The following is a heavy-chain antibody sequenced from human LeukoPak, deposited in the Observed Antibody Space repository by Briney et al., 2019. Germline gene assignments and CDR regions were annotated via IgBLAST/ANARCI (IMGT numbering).Heavy chain of an antibody. J-gene: IGHJ4*02. V-gene: IGHV1-24*01. CDR3: ATISPYSGSFLYYFDY. CDR1: GYTLTELS. Sequence: ASVKVSCKVSGYTLTELSMHWVRQAPGKGLEWMGGFDPEDDETIYAQKFQGRVTMTEDTSTDTAYMELSSLRSEDTAVYYCATISPYSGSFLYYFDYWGQGTLVTVSS. CDR2: FDPEDDET. D-gene: IGHD1-26*01.